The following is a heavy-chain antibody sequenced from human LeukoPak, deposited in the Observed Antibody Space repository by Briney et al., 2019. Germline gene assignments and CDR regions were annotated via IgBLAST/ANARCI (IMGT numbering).Heavy chain of an antibody. Sequence: SETLSLTCTVSGGSISSSSYYWGWIRQPPGKGLEWIGSIYYSGSTYYNPSLKSRVTISVDTSKNQFSLKLSSVTAADTAVYYCARGPRGIVPVISFYFDYWGQGTLVTVSS. CDR1: GGSISSSSYY. V-gene: IGHV4-39*07. CDR2: IYYSGST. D-gene: IGHD3-22*01. J-gene: IGHJ4*02. CDR3: ARGPRGIVPVISFYFDY.